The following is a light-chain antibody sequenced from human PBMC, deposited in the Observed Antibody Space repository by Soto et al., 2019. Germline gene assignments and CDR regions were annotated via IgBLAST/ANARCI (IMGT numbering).Light chain of an antibody. CDR1: QGVLNS. V-gene: IGKV1-9*01. CDR3: QQLYTYPHT. J-gene: IGKJ2*01. Sequence: IQVTQSPSFVSASVGDRVTITCRTSQGVLNSFAWYQQKSGKAPRLLIHSISSLKSGVPSRFSGSGSGTEFTLTIRSLQPEDFATYFCQQLYTYPHTFGLGTQLEV. CDR2: SIS.